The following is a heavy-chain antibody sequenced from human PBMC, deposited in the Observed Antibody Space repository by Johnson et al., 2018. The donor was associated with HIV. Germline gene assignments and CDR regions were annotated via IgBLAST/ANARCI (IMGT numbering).Heavy chain of an antibody. CDR1: GFTFGSYD. Sequence: VQLVESGGGMVQPGGSLRLSCAASGFTFGSYDMHWVRQATGKGLEWVSAIGTAGDTYYPGSVKGRFTISRENAKNSLYLQMNSLRAGDTAVYYCARVGYHDAFDIWGQGTMVTVSS. CDR3: ARVGYHDAFDI. J-gene: IGHJ3*02. D-gene: IGHD3-16*02. V-gene: IGHV3-13*01. CDR2: IGTAGDT.